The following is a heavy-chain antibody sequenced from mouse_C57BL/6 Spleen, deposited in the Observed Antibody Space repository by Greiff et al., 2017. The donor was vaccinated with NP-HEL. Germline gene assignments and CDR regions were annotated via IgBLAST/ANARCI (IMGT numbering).Heavy chain of an antibody. J-gene: IGHJ4*01. CDR3: AKSDNYDGYAMDY. V-gene: IGHV1-55*01. Sequence: QVQLQQPGAELVKPGASVKMSCKASGYTFTSYWITWVKQRPGQGLEWIGDIYPGSGSTNYNEKFKSKATLTVDTSSSTASMQLSSLTSEDSAVYYCAKSDNYDGYAMDYWGQGTSVTVSS. CDR2: IYPGSGST. D-gene: IGHD2-12*01. CDR1: GYTFTSYW.